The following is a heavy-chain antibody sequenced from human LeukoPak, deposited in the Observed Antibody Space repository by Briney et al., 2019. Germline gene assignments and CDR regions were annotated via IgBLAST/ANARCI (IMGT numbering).Heavy chain of an antibody. V-gene: IGHV4-59*01. CDR3: ARAGVVVPAARWFAFDI. Sequence: SETLSLTCTVSGGSISSYYWSWIRQPPGKGLEWIGYIYYSGSTNYNPSLKSRVTISVDTSKNQFSLKLSSVTAADTAVYYCARAGVVVPAARWFAFDIWGQGTMVTVSS. CDR1: GGSISSYY. CDR2: IYYSGST. J-gene: IGHJ3*02. D-gene: IGHD2-2*01.